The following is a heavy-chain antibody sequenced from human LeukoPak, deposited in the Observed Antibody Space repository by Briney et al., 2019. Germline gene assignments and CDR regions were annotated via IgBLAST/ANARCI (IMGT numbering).Heavy chain of an antibody. J-gene: IGHJ4*02. CDR3: ARVPTNSYGFGQ. V-gene: IGHV3-74*01. D-gene: IGHD5-18*01. CDR2: INEDGTSA. Sequence: GSLSLSFAASGFGFSFYWMHWVRQAPGKGLVWVAHINEDGTSASHADSVKGRFTISRDNAKNTLYLQMNSLTVEDTAVYYCARVPTNSYGFGQWGQGSLVTVSS. CDR1: GFGFSFYW.